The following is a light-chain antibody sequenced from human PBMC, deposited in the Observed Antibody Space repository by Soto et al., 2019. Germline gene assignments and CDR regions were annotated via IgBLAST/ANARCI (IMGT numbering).Light chain of an antibody. CDR1: SSNIGSNY. V-gene: IGLV1-47*01. J-gene: IGLJ1*01. CDR2: RNN. Sequence: QSVLTQPPSASGTPGQRVTISCSGSSSNIGSNYVYWYQQLPGTAPKLLIYRNNQRPSGVPDRFSGSKSGTSASLAISGLRSEVEADYYGAAWGDSWSGGQVFRSGTTATV. CDR3: AAWGDSWSGGQV.